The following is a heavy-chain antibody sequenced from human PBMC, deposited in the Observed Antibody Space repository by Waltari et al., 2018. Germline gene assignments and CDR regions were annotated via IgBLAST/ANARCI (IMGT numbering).Heavy chain of an antibody. J-gene: IGHJ6*02. V-gene: IGHV1-69*10. Sequence: QVQLVQSGAELKKPASSVKVSCKASGGTFSSYAIHWVRQAPGQGLVWMGGIIPVIGKAAYPQNFQGRVTITADTTSTDYMELTSLRSDDAAVYYCARGAHGRLDVWGQGTTVLVSS. CDR3: ARGAHGRLDV. CDR1: GGTFSSYA. CDR2: IIPVIGKA.